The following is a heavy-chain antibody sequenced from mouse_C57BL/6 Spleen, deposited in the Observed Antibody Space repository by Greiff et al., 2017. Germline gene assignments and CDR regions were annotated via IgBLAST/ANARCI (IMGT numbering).Heavy chain of an antibody. CDR3: ARFYYGSSYLDY. CDR2: IDPSDSYT. CDR1: GYTFTSYW. J-gene: IGHJ2*01. V-gene: IGHV1-69*01. Sequence: QVQLQQPGAELVMPGASVKLSCKASGYTFTSYWMHWVKQRPGQGLEWIGEIDPSDSYTNYNQKFKGKSTLTVDKSSSIAYMQLSSLTSEDSAVYYCARFYYGSSYLDYWGQGTTLTVSS. D-gene: IGHD1-1*01.